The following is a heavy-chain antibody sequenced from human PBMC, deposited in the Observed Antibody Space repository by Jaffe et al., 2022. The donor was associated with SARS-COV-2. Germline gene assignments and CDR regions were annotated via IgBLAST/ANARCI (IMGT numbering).Heavy chain of an antibody. Sequence: EVQLLESGGGLVQPGGSLRLSCAASGFTFSSYAMSWVRQAPGKGLEWVSAISGSGGSTYYADSVKGRFTISRDNSKNTLYLQMNSLRAEDTAVYYCAKVFTTADFWSGYYYYYYYYGMDVWGQGTTVTVSS. CDR3: AKVFTTADFWSGYYYYYYYYGMDV. J-gene: IGHJ6*02. V-gene: IGHV3-23*01. CDR2: ISGSGGST. D-gene: IGHD3-3*01. CDR1: GFTFSSYA.